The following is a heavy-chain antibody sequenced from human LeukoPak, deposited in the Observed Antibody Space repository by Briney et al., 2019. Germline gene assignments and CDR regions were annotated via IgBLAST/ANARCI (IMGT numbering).Heavy chain of an antibody. CDR3: ASGDGYRVLDY. CDR2: ITPILGIA. CDR1: GYTFTGYY. D-gene: IGHD5-24*01. V-gene: IGHV1-69*02. J-gene: IGHJ4*02. Sequence: SVKVSCKASGYTFTGYYMHWVRQAPGQGLEWMGRITPILGIANYAQKFQGRVTITADKSTSTAYIELSSLRSEDTAVYYRASGDGYRVLDYWGQGTLVTVSS.